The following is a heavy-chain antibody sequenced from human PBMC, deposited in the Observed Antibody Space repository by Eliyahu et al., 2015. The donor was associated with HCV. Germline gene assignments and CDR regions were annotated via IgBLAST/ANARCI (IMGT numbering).Heavy chain of an antibody. V-gene: IGHV4-39*07. CDR1: GGXIXSXGSX. J-gene: IGHJ4*02. CDR3: ARDTGNFEIDY. Sequence: QLQLQESGPGLVKPSETLSLTCTVXGGXIXSXGSXWGWXRQTPERGLEWIGSVSYTGSTFYIPSLKSRLTISMDTSKNQFSLRLSSVTAADTAVYYCARDTGNFEIDYWGQGTLVTVSS. CDR2: VSYTGST. D-gene: IGHD3-9*01.